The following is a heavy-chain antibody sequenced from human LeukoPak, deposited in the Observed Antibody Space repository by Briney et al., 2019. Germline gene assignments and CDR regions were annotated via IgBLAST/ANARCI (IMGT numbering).Heavy chain of an antibody. Sequence: GGSLRLSCETSGFSFSTYWMSWVRQAPGKGLEWVANIRPDGSEKYYVDSVKGRFTISRDNSKNTLYLQMNSLRAEDTAVYYCARDRSGDFDYWGQGTLVTVSS. CDR2: IRPDGSEK. D-gene: IGHD7-27*01. J-gene: IGHJ4*02. CDR3: ARDRSGDFDY. V-gene: IGHV3-7*03. CDR1: GFSFSTYW.